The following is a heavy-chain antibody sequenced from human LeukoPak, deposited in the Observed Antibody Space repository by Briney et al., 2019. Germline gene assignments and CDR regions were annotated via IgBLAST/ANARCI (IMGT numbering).Heavy chain of an antibody. Sequence: GASVKVSCKASGYTFTGYYMHWVRLAPGRGLEWMGRINPNSGGTNYAQKFQGRVTMTRDTSISTAYMELSRLTSDDTAVYYCAREENCSGGSCYYYWGQGTLVTVSS. CDR3: AREENCSGGSCYYY. CDR2: INPNSGGT. J-gene: IGHJ4*02. CDR1: GYTFTGYY. V-gene: IGHV1-2*06. D-gene: IGHD2-15*01.